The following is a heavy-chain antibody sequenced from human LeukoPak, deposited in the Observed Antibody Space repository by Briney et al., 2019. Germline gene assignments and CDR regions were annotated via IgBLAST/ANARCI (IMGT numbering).Heavy chain of an antibody. J-gene: IGHJ3*02. CDR3: ARESPSVLQLWTNDAFDI. CDR1: GFTFSSYA. Sequence: PGGSLRLSCAASGFTFSSYAMHWVRQAPGKGLEWVAVISYDGSNKYYADSVKGRFTLSRDNSKNTLYLQMNSLRAEDTAVYYCARESPSVLQLWTNDAFDIWGQGTMVTVSS. CDR2: ISYDGSNK. V-gene: IGHV3-30*04. D-gene: IGHD5-18*01.